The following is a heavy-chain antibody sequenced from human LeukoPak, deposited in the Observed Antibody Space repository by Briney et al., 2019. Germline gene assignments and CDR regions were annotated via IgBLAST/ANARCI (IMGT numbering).Heavy chain of an antibody. J-gene: IGHJ4*02. CDR3: ARDARVGDPLDY. D-gene: IGHD4-17*01. CDR2: IRTDGDT. CDR1: GFTFSNYW. Sequence: GGSLRLSCAASGFTFSNYWMHWVRHAPDKGLMGVSRIRTDGDTSYADSVRGRFTLSRDNPKNTLYLQMNSLRAEDTAVYYCARDARVGDPLDYWGQGTLVTVSS. V-gene: IGHV3-74*01.